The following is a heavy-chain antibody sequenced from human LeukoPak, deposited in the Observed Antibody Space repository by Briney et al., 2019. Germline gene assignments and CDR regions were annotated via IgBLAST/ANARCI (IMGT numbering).Heavy chain of an antibody. J-gene: IGHJ4*02. CDR2: LSYDGSTK. D-gene: IGHD4-17*01. CDR1: GFTFSSYA. CDR3: ARGFRSVTTWGYFDY. Sequence: GRSLRLSCAASGFTFSSYAMHWVRQAPRKGLEWLTVLSYDGSTKYYADSVKGRFTISRDNSKNTLYLQMNSLTAEDTAVYYCARGFRSVTTWGYFDYWGQGTLVTVSS. V-gene: IGHV3-30*07.